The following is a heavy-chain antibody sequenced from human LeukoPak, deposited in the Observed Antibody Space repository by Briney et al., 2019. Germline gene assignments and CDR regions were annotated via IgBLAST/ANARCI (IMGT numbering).Heavy chain of an antibody. V-gene: IGHV4-31*03. CDR1: GGSISSGGYY. CDR3: ARDGPTSVL. CDR2: SHYSGTS. J-gene: IGHJ4*02. D-gene: IGHD1-1*01. Sequence: SQTLSLTCTVSGGSISSGGYYWSWIRQQPGKGLEWIGYSHYSGTSYYSTSLKSRIAISIDTSKNQFSLKLSSVTAADTAVYYCARDGPTSVLWGQGTLVTVSS.